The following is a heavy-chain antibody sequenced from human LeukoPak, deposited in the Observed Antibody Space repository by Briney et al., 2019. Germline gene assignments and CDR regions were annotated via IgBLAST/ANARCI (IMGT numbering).Heavy chain of an antibody. V-gene: IGHV4-39*07. D-gene: IGHD3-22*01. CDR2: IYYSGST. CDR1: GGSISSSSYY. J-gene: IGHJ4*02. Sequence: SETLSLTCTVSGGSISSSSYYWGWIRQPPGKGLEWIGSIYYSGSTYYNPSLKSRVTISVDTSKNQFSLKLSSVTAADTAVYYCARVKYYYDSSSSCDYWGQGTLVTVSS. CDR3: ARVKYYYDSSSSCDY.